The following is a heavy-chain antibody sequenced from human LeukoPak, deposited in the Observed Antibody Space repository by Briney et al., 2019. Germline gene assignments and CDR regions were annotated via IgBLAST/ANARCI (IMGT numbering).Heavy chain of an antibody. CDR3: ARGGVTMVRGVVYFDY. J-gene: IGHJ4*02. Sequence: GASVKVSCKASGYTFISYSMNWVRQAPGQGLEWMGIINPSGGSTSYAQKFQGRVTMTRDTSTSTVYMELSSLRSEDTAVYYCARGGVTMVRGVVYFDYWGQGTLVTVSS. CDR1: GYTFISYS. V-gene: IGHV1-46*01. D-gene: IGHD3-10*01. CDR2: INPSGGST.